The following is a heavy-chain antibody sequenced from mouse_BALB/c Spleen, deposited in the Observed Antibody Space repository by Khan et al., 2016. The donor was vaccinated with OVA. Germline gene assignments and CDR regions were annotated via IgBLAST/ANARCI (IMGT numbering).Heavy chain of an antibody. V-gene: IGHV3-2*02. CDR1: GYSITSDYA. CDR3: ARSCYDSYGYALDF. D-gene: IGHD2-12*01. CDR2: ISSNGST. J-gene: IGHJ4*01. Sequence: EVKLEESGPGLVKPSQSLSLTCTVTGYSITSDYAWNWIRQFPGNKLEWMGYISSNGSTSYNPSLKSRISITRDTSKNQFFLQLKSVTTEDTATYYCARSCYDSYGYALDFWGRGTSVTVSA.